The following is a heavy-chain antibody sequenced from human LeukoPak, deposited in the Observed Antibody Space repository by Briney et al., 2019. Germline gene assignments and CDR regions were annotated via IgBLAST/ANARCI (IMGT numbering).Heavy chain of an antibody. CDR3: AGALYYYDSSGYSNWFDP. V-gene: IGHV3-48*03. J-gene: IGHJ5*02. CDR1: GFTFSSYE. D-gene: IGHD3-22*01. Sequence: GGSLRLSCAASGFTFSSYEMNWVRQAPGKGLEWVSYISSSGSTIYYADSVKGRFTISRDNAKNSLYLQMNSLRAEDTAVYYCAGALYYYDSSGYSNWFDPWGQGTLVTVSS. CDR2: ISSSGSTI.